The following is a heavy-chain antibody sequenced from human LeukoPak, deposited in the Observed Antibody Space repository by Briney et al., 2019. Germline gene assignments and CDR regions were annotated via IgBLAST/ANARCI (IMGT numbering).Heavy chain of an antibody. CDR3: GTSEVGSSSYESYDY. CDR2: IINSGVT. CDR1: GDSISDYH. D-gene: IGHD1-26*01. V-gene: IGHV4-4*07. J-gene: IGHJ4*02. Sequence: PSGTLSLTCTVSGDSISDYHWSWIRQPAGKGLEWIGRIINSGVTNYNPSLNSRVTISVDRSKNQFSLRLTSVTAADTAVYYCGTSEVGSSSYESYDYWGQGTQVTVSA.